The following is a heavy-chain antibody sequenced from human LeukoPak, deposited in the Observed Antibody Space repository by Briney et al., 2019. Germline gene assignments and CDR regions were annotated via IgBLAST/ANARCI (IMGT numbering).Heavy chain of an antibody. Sequence: SETLSLTCTVSGGSISSGDYYWSWIRQPPGKGLEWIGYIYYSGSTNYNPSLKSRVTISVDTSKNQFSLKLSSVTAADTAVYYCARVHYGGNAHWFDYWGQGTLVTVSS. V-gene: IGHV4-61*08. CDR1: GGSISSGDYY. CDR2: IYYSGST. J-gene: IGHJ4*02. CDR3: ARVHYGGNAHWFDY. D-gene: IGHD4-23*01.